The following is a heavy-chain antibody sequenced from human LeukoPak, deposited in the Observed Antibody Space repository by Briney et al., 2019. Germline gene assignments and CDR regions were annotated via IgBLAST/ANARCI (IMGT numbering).Heavy chain of an antibody. D-gene: IGHD6-25*01. V-gene: IGHV4-39*02. J-gene: IGHJ4*02. CDR2: LSDRGSP. CDR1: GDTISSSRFF. Sequence: PSETLSLTCTVPGDTISSSRFFWVWIRQPPGKGLEWIASLSDRGSPKYSPSLQSRVSIFTDTAKNQLSLNLRSVTAADTAVYYCARDANYRDRSGYPSPLVFWGQGILVTVSS. CDR3: ARDANYRDRSGYPSPLVF.